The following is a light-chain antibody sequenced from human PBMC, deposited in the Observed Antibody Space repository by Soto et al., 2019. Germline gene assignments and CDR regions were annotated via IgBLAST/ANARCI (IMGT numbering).Light chain of an antibody. Sequence: DIQLTQSPSTLSASVGDRVTITCRASQSITNWLAWYQQKPGKAPKVLIHMASSLKSGVPSRFSGSGSGTEFTLTITSLQPDDSATYYCQQAHSFPYTFGQGTKLRIK. V-gene: IGKV1-5*03. CDR2: MAS. CDR3: QQAHSFPYT. CDR1: QSITNW. J-gene: IGKJ2*01.